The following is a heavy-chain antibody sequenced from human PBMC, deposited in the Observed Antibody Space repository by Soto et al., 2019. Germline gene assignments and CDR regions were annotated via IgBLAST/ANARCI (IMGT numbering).Heavy chain of an antibody. CDR1: GFSLTSGVVG. V-gene: IGHV2-5*01. Sequence: QITLKESGPTLVKPTQPLTLTCTFSGFSLTSGVVGVGWIRQPPGEALEWLALIYWNDEQYYNPSLRNRLTITRDTSKNQVVLTMTNMDPVETATYYCAHRLPGPSGYDVWGQGTTVTVSS. D-gene: IGHD6-13*01. CDR3: AHRLPGPSGYDV. CDR2: IYWNDEQ. J-gene: IGHJ6*02.